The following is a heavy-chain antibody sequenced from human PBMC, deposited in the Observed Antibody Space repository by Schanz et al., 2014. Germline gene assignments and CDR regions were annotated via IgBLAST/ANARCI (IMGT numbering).Heavy chain of an antibody. CDR3: ARDGVDAAAGGNY. CDR1: GYTFTSYG. CDR2: ISPYNGNT. Sequence: QVQLLQSGAEVKKPGASVKVSCKASGYTFTSYGISWVRQAPGQGLEWMGWISPYNGNTNYAQKLQGRVTMTRDTSTSTVYMELSSLRSEDTAVYYCARDGVDAAAGGNYWGQGTLVTVSS. J-gene: IGHJ4*02. V-gene: IGHV1-18*01. D-gene: IGHD6-13*01.